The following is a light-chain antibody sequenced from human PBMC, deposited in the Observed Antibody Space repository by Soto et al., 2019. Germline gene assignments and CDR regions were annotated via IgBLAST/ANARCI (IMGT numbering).Light chain of an antibody. J-gene: IGKJ1*01. CDR3: QQYRNWPRT. Sequence: ELVLTQSPVTLSLSPGESATLSCRASQSVRSSYLAWYQQKPGQAPRLLIYGASTRATDMPGRFSGRGSGTEFTLTINSLQSEDFAVYYCQQYRNWPRTFGQGTKVDIK. CDR1: QSVRSSY. CDR2: GAS. V-gene: IGKV3-15*01.